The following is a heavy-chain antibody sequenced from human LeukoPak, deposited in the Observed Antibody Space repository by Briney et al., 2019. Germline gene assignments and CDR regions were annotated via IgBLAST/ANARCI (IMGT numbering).Heavy chain of an antibody. J-gene: IGHJ5*02. CDR2: IDGTSRSI. Sequence: GGSLRLSCAASGFTVSSNYMNWVRQAPGKGLEWVSYIDGTSRSIYYADSVRGRFTVSRDNAKNSVFLQMNSLKDEDTAVYFCARRLALWGQGTLVTVSS. CDR3: ARRLAL. V-gene: IGHV3-48*02. CDR1: GFTVSSNY.